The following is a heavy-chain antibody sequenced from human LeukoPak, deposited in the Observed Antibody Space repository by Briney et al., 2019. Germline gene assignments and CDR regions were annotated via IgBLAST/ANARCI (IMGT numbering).Heavy chain of an antibody. CDR2: INPNSGGT. CDR1: GYTFTGYY. V-gene: IGHV1-2*02. J-gene: IGHJ4*02. CDR3: ARDPLCDSCYMADIDY. Sequence: GASVKVSCKASGYTFTGYYMHWVRQAPGQGLEWMGWINPNSGGTNYAQKFQGRVTMTRDTSISTAYMELSRLRSDDTAVYYCARDPLCDSCYMADIDYWGQGTLVTVSS. D-gene: IGHD2-2*02.